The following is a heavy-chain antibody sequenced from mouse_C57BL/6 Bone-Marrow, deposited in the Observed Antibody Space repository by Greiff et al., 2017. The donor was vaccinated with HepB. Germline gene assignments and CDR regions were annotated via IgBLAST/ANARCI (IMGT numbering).Heavy chain of an antibody. Sequence: EVQLKESGGDLVKPGGSLKLSCAASGFTFSSYGMSWVRQTPDKRLEWVATISSGGSYTYYPDSVKGRFTISRDNAKNTLYLQMSSLKSEDTAMYYCARHAPIPPITTVVDGYFDVWGTGTTVTVSS. CDR1: GFTFSSYG. CDR2: ISSGGSYT. CDR3: ARHAPIPPITTVVDGYFDV. J-gene: IGHJ1*03. D-gene: IGHD1-1*01. V-gene: IGHV5-6*01.